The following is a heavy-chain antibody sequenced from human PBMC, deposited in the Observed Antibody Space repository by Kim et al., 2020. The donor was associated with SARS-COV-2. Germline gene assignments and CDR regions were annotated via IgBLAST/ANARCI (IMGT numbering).Heavy chain of an antibody. CDR1: GFTFSSYE. J-gene: IGHJ5*02. Sequence: GGSLRLSCAASGFTFSSYEMNWVRQAPGKGLEWVSYISSSGSTIYYADSVKGRFTISRDNAKNSLYLQMNSLRAEDTAVYYCARDSYSSSWYSWGQGTLVTVSS. V-gene: IGHV3-48*03. CDR2: ISSSGSTI. CDR3: ARDSYSSSWYS. D-gene: IGHD6-13*01.